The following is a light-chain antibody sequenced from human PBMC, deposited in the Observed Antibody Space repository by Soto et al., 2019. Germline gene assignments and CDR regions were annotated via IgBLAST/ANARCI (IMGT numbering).Light chain of an antibody. CDR2: DAS. J-gene: IGKJ4*01. CDR3: QQSYTTPLT. V-gene: IGKV1-39*01. CDR1: QTINTY. Sequence: DIQMTQAPSSLSASVGDRVTITCRARQTINTYLNWYQQTPGTAPKLLIYDASSLQSGVPSRFRGSGSGTDFTLTITSLQPEDFATYYCQQSYTTPLTFGGGTNVEVK.